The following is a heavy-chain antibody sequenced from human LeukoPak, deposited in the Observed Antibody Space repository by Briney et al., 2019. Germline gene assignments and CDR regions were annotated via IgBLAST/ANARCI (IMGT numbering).Heavy chain of an antibody. Sequence: PGGSLRLSCSASGFILSNYWMTWVRQAPGKGLEWVANIKQDGSEKYYVDSVKGRSTISRDNAKKSLYLQMNSLRAEDTAVYFCARDMIILQSWGQGTLVTVSS. CDR2: IKQDGSEK. CDR3: ARDMIILQS. D-gene: IGHD3-16*01. V-gene: IGHV3-7*04. J-gene: IGHJ5*02. CDR1: GFILSNYW.